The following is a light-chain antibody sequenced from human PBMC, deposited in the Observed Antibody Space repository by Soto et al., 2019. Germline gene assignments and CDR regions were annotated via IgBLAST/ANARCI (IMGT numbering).Light chain of an antibody. CDR3: QQYIHYPYT. CDR1: QDIGTN. Sequence: DIQMTQSPSSLSVSVGDRVTITCRASQDIGTNLAWFQQKPGKAPKSLIYGASTLQSAVPTRFSGRRSGTDFTLTISSLQTEDFATYYCQQYIHYPYTFGQGTRLEI. V-gene: IGKV1-16*01. CDR2: GAS. J-gene: IGKJ5*01.